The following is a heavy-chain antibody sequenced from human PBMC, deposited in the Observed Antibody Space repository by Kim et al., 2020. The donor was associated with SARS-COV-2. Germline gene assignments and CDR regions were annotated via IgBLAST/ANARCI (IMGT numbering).Heavy chain of an antibody. CDR1: GGSISSYY. Sequence: SETLSLTCTVSGGSISSYYWSWIRQPPGKGLEWIGYIYYSGSTNYNPSLKSRVTISVDTSKNQFSLKLSSVTAADTAVYYCARPRRGRSDAFDIWGQGTMVTVSS. J-gene: IGHJ3*02. CDR2: IYYSGST. CDR3: ARPRRGRSDAFDI. V-gene: IGHV4-59*08.